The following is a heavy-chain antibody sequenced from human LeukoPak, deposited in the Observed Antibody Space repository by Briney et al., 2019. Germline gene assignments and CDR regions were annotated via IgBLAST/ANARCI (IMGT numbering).Heavy chain of an antibody. CDR2: INPNSGGT. Sequence: ASVKVSCKASGYTFTGYYMHWVRQAPGQGLEWMGWINPNSGGTNYAQKFQGGVTMTRDTSISTAYMELSRLRSDDTAVYYCARRGLSHSAKEVYFDYWGQGTLVTVSS. CDR3: ARRGLSHSAKEVYFDY. J-gene: IGHJ4*02. D-gene: IGHD2-21*01. CDR1: GYTFTGYY. V-gene: IGHV1-2*02.